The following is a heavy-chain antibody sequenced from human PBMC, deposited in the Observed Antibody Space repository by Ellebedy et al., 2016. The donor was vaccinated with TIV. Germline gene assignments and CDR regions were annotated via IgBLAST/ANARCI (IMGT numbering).Heavy chain of an antibody. V-gene: IGHV3-30-3*01. CDR2: MSYDGDIK. J-gene: IGHJ4*02. Sequence: PGGPLRLSWPAPGSTLSSYAMDWVLQAPGTGQEWVAAMSYDGDIKYSADPVKGRFTISKDNSKNTLYLQMNSLRAEDTAVYYCARGNAVAGELDYWGQGTLVTVSS. D-gene: IGHD6-19*01. CDR1: GSTLSSYA. CDR3: ARGNAVAGELDY.